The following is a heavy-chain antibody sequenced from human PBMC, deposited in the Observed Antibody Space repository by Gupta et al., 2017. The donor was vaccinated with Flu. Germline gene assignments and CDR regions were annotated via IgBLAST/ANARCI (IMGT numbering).Heavy chain of an antibody. CDR1: ITNYY. CDR3: ARNTMGDYYYYMDV. CDR2: IHFSRGT. J-gene: IGHJ6*03. V-gene: IGHV4-59*08. Sequence: ITNYYWSWIRQPPGKGLEWIGYIHFSRGTNYNPSLKGRVTMSVDTTKHQFSLGLSSVTAADTAVDVGARNTMGDYYYYMDVWGKGTTGTVSS. D-gene: IGHD1-26*01.